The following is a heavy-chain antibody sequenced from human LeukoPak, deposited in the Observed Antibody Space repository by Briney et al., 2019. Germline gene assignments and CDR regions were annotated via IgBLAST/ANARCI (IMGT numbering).Heavy chain of an antibody. CDR1: GYTFTDYY. CDR2: INPNSGGT. J-gene: IGHJ4*02. V-gene: IGHV1-2*02. Sequence: GASVKVSCKASGYTFTDYYMHWVRQAPGQGLEWMGWINPNSGGTNYAQKFQGRVTMTRDTSISTAYMELSRLRSDDTAVYYCARDRPYAYYFDYWGQGTLVTVSS. CDR3: ARDRPYAYYFDY. D-gene: IGHD3-16*01.